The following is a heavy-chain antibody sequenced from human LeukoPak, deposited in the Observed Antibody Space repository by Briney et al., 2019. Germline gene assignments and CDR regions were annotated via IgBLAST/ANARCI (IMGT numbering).Heavy chain of an antibody. D-gene: IGHD3-22*01. Sequence: LAGGSLRLSCAASGFTFSSYSMNWVRQAPGKGLEWVSYISSSSSTIYYADSVKGRFTISRDNAKNSLYLQMNSLRAEDTAVYYCARGGTYYYDSSGYFDYWGQGTLVTVSS. V-gene: IGHV3-48*04. CDR1: GFTFSSYS. J-gene: IGHJ4*02. CDR2: ISSSSSTI. CDR3: ARGGTYYYDSSGYFDY.